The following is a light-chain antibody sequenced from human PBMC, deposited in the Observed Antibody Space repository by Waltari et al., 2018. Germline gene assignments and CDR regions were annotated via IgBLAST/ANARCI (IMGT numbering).Light chain of an antibody. J-gene: IGLJ2*01. CDR2: EVT. V-gene: IGLV2-23*02. CDR3: CSFAGSTTVI. Sequence: QSALTQPASVSGSPGQSITISCTGTSSDVGGYNLVSWYQQHPGEVPKLMIYEVTKRPSGISNRFSPSKSGNTASLTISWLQAEDEADYYCCSFAGSTTVIFGGGTRLTVL. CDR1: SSDVGGYNL.